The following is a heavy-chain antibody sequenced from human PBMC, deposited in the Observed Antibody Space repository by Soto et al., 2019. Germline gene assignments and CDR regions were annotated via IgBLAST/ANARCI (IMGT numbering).Heavy chain of an antibody. V-gene: IGHV1-2*02. CDR3: ARSSGRFSDFDH. CDR2: INPNSGDT. D-gene: IGHD1-26*01. CDR1: GYTFTAYD. Sequence: ASVKVSFKTSGYTFTAYDLHWVRQAPGQGLEWMGWINPNSGDTNYAQKFQGRVTMTRDTSISTAYMDLTRLTSDDTAVFYCARSSGRFSDFDHWGQGTLVTVSS. J-gene: IGHJ4*02.